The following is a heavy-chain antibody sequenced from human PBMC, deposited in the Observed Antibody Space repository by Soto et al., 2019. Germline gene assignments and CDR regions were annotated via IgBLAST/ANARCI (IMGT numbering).Heavy chain of an antibody. D-gene: IGHD6-19*01. Sequence: EVQLLESGGGLVQPGGSLRLSCAASGFTFTNYAMTWVRQAPGRGLEWVSSIAGSGMSTFYADSVKGRFTVSRDNSNNTLYLQMSCLRAEDTAVYYCAKDLSSGVLRNWFDPWGQGTLVTVSS. CDR1: GFTFTNYA. V-gene: IGHV3-23*01. CDR2: IAGSGMST. J-gene: IGHJ5*02. CDR3: AKDLSSGVLRNWFDP.